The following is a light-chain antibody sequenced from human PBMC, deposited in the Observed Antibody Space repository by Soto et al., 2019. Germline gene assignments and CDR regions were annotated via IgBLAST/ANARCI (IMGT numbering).Light chain of an antibody. CDR2: DVS. Sequence: SVSAASVQTITISCTGTSSDVGGYNYVSWYQQHPGKAPKLMIYDVSSRPSGVSYRFSGSKSGNTASLTISGLQAEDEADYYCSSYTSSNTRYVFGTGTKVTVL. J-gene: IGLJ1*01. V-gene: IGLV2-14*04. CDR3: SSYTSSNTRYV. CDR1: SSDVGGYNY.